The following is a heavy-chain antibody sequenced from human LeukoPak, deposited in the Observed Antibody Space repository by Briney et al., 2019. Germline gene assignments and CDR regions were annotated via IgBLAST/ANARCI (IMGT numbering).Heavy chain of an antibody. D-gene: IGHD3-3*01. CDR3: ARDSEVGSFYDFWSGYTPGWFDP. Sequence: SVKVSCKASGGTFSSYAISWVRQAPGQGLEWMGGIIPIFGTANYAQKFQGRVTITADESTSTAYMELSSLRSEDTAVYYCARDSEVGSFYDFWSGYTPGWFDPWGQGTLVTVPS. V-gene: IGHV1-69*01. CDR2: IIPIFGTA. J-gene: IGHJ5*02. CDR1: GGTFSSYA.